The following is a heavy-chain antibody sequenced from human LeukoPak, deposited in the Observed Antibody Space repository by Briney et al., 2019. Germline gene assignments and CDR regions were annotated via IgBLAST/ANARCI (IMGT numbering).Heavy chain of an antibody. V-gene: IGHV1-24*01. J-gene: IGHJ4*02. Sequence: ASVKVSCKVSGYTFTELAMHWVRQAPGKGLEWLGGFDPDAGQTIYGQKFQGRLTMTEDTSTDTAFMDLSSLRSEDTAVYYCATQVCPGNSCYSSLDFWGQGTLVTVSS. D-gene: IGHD2-15*01. CDR1: GYTFTELA. CDR3: ATQVCPGNSCYSSLDF. CDR2: FDPDAGQT.